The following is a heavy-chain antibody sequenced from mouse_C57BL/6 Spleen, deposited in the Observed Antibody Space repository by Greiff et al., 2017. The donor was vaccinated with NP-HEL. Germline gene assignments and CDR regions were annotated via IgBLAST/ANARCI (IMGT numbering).Heavy chain of an antibody. CDR1: GFTFSSYA. J-gene: IGHJ3*01. Sequence: EVKLMESGGGLVKPGGSLKLSCAASGFTFSSYAMSWVRQTPEKRLEWVATISDGGSYTYYPDNVKGRFTISRDNAKNNLYLQMSHLKSEDTAMYYCARANWDEVSFAYWGQGTLVTVSA. CDR2: ISDGGSYT. D-gene: IGHD4-1*02. V-gene: IGHV5-4*03. CDR3: ARANWDEVSFAY.